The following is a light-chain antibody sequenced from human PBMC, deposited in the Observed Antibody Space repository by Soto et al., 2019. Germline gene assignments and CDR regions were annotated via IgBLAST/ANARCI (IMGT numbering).Light chain of an antibody. J-gene: IGKJ1*01. CDR1: QTISSW. Sequence: IPITQAPPTLSGSVGARVTITCRASQTISSWLAWYQKKTGKAPKLLIYKASTLKSGVPSRFRASASGTEFTINISCLKPDDGETYDGQHYKSYSEAFVQGTKGEIK. V-gene: IGKV1-5*03. CDR2: KAS. CDR3: QHYKSYSEA.